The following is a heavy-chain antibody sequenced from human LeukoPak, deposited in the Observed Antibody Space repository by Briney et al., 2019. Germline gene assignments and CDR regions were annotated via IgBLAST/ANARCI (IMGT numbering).Heavy chain of an antibody. Sequence: SETLSLTCTVSGGSINGYYWSWIRPPAGKGLEWIGRIYNSESINYNPSLKSRVTMSIDTSKNQFSLKLNSVTAADTAVYYCARDRSSSYTRDWFDPWGQGALVTVSS. CDR3: ARDRSSSYTRDWFDP. CDR1: GGSINGYY. V-gene: IGHV4-4*07. J-gene: IGHJ5*02. CDR2: IYNSESI. D-gene: IGHD6-13*01.